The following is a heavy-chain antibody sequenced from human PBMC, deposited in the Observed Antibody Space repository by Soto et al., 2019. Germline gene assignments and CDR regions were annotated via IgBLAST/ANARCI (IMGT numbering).Heavy chain of an antibody. V-gene: IGHV3-21*01. CDR1: GFTFSTYA. J-gene: IGHJ4*02. CDR3: ARGLMWFGRRRFDY. D-gene: IGHD3-10*01. Sequence: GGSLRLSCAASGFTFSTYAMAWIRQAPGKGLEWVSDISNNGGKTYYAASVKGRFTISRDNAKNSLYLQMNSLRAEDTAVYYCARGLMWFGRRRFDYWGQGTLVTVSS. CDR2: ISNNGGKT.